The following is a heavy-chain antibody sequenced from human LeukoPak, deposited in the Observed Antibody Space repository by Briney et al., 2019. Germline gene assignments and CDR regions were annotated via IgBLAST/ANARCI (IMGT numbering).Heavy chain of an antibody. Sequence: PGGSLRLSCAASGFTFSSYSMNWVRQAPGKGLEWVSSISSSSNYIYYADSLKGRFTISRDNARNSLYLQMNSLRAEDTAVYYCARASRYPRTNLFDYWGQGTLVTVSS. CDR3: ARASRYPRTNLFDY. D-gene: IGHD3-9*01. J-gene: IGHJ4*02. CDR2: ISSSSNYI. CDR1: GFTFSSYS. V-gene: IGHV3-21*01.